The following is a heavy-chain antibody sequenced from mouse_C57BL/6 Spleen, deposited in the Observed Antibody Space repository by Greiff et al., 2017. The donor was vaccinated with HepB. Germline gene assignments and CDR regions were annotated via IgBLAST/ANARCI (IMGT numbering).Heavy chain of an antibody. Sequence: VQLQQSGPVLVKPGASVKMSCKASGYTFTDYYMNWVKQSHGKSLEWIGVINPYNGGTSYNQKFKGKATLTVDKSSSTAYMELNSLTSEDSAVYYCARGIMDYGSSYWYFDVWGTGTTVTVSS. CDR1: GYTFTDYY. J-gene: IGHJ1*03. CDR3: ARGIMDYGSSYWYFDV. D-gene: IGHD1-1*01. V-gene: IGHV1-19*01. CDR2: INPYNGGT.